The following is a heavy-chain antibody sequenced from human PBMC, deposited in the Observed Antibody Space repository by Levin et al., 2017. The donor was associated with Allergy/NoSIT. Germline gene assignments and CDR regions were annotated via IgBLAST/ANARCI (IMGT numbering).Heavy chain of an antibody. V-gene: IGHV3-48*03. Sequence: PGESLKISCVASGFSLNDYELNWVRQAPGKGLEWVSYIRGSDIYYADSVKGRFTISSDNAKNSLYLQMNSVRAADTAVYFCARGGTYLTNGFDYWGQGTLVTVSS. CDR2: IRGSDI. CDR1: GFSLNDYE. D-gene: IGHD2-8*01. J-gene: IGHJ4*02. CDR3: ARGGTYLTNGFDY.